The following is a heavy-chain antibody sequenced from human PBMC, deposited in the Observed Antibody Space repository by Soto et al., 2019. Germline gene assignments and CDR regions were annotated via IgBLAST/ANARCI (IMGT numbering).Heavy chain of an antibody. Sequence: QVQLVQSGAEVKKPGSSVKVSCRASGGTFSSYAISWVRRAPGQGLEWMGGIIPIFGTADYAQKFQGRVTITADESTSTAYMELSSLRSEDTAVYYCASHSSLRGYCISTSCYGYYYGMDVWGQGTTVTVSS. CDR1: GGTFSSYA. V-gene: IGHV1-69*12. CDR3: ASHSSLRGYCISTSCYGYYYGMDV. CDR2: IIPIFGTA. J-gene: IGHJ6*02. D-gene: IGHD2-2*01.